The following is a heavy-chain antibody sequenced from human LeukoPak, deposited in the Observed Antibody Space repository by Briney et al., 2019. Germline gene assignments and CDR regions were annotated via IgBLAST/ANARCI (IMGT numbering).Heavy chain of an antibody. CDR3: ARGTWEAAARPYSFDT. V-gene: IGHV1-18*01. J-gene: IGHJ4*02. D-gene: IGHD1-26*01. CDR1: GYSFTSFG. CDR2: ISGYNGDT. Sequence: ASVKVSCKAFGYSFTSFGINWVRQAPGQGLEWMGWISGYNGDTNYAQKFQGRVTTTTDTSTSTAYMELRSLRSDDTAVYYCARGTWEAAARPYSFDTWGQGTLVTVSS.